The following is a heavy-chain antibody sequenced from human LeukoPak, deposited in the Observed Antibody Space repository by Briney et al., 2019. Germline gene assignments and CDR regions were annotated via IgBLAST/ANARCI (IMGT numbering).Heavy chain of an antibody. CDR2: IYAKTGAT. D-gene: IGHD3-10*01. J-gene: IGHJ3*02. CDR1: GYTFTDNY. Sequence: GASVKVSCKASGYTFTDNYIHWVRQAPGQGLEWLGWIYAKTGATKNAQKFQGRVTMARDTSINTAYMDLYSLNSDDTAAYYCARDAFGGDSFETWGQGTMVTVSS. V-gene: IGHV1-2*02. CDR3: ARDAFGGDSFET.